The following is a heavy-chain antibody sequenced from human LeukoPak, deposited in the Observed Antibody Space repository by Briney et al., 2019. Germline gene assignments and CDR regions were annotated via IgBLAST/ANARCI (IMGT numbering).Heavy chain of an antibody. Sequence: GGSLRLSCAASGFTFSSYAMSWVRQAPGKGLEWVSAISGSGGSTYYADSVKGRFTISRGTSKTTLFLQMNSLRAEDTAIYYCAKGDPRYCSGGSCSYGGQGTLVTVSS. J-gene: IGHJ4*02. CDR2: ISGSGGST. V-gene: IGHV3-23*01. CDR3: AKGDPRYCSGGSCSY. D-gene: IGHD2-15*01. CDR1: GFTFSSYA.